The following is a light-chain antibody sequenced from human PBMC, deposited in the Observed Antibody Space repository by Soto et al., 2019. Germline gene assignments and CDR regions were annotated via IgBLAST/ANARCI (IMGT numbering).Light chain of an antibody. J-gene: IGLJ1*01. CDR1: SSDVGGYNY. CDR3: SSYTSSSTYV. CDR2: DVS. V-gene: IGLV2-14*01. Sequence: QSVLTQPASVSVSPGQSITISCTGTSSDVGGYNYVSWYQQHPGKAPKLMIYDVSNRPSGVSNRFSGSKSGNTASLTISGLQAEDEADYYCSSYTSSSTYVFGTGTQLTVL.